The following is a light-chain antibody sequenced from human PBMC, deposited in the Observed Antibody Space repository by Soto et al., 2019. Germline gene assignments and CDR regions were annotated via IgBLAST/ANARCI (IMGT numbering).Light chain of an antibody. CDR1: QSLSNNIY. Sequence: IVLTQSPCTLSFYTGARAILSCRSIQSLSNNIYLAWYQQKPGQAPRLLIYGASSRATGIPNRFSGSGSGTDFTPTISRLEPEDVAVYYCQHYGNSPQTFGQGTKVDIK. J-gene: IGKJ1*01. V-gene: IGKV3-20*01. CDR2: GAS. CDR3: QHYGNSPQT.